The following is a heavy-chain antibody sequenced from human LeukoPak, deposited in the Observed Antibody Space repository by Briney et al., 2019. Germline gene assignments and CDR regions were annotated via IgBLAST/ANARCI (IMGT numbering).Heavy chain of an antibody. D-gene: IGHD3-16*02. CDR1: GGSISSSRSY. Sequence: PSETLSLTCSVSGGSISSSRSYWGWIRQTPGKGLEWVGSIYYNGDTYYNPSFKSRISMSVDTAKNQISLILTSVTAADTAVYYCARGRGYDYVWGSYHNKGRGFDPWGQGTLVTVSS. CDR2: IYYNGDT. CDR3: ARGRGYDYVWGSYHNKGRGFDP. J-gene: IGHJ5*02. V-gene: IGHV4-39*07.